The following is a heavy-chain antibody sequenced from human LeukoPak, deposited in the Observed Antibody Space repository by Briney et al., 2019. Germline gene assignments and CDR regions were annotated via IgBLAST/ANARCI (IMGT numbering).Heavy chain of an antibody. V-gene: IGHV3-23*01. J-gene: IGHJ4*02. CDR2: ISGSGGIP. Sequence: GESLRLSCAASGFTFSSYAMSWVRQASGKGLEWVSAISGSGGIPYYADSVKGRFTISRDNSKNTLYLQMNSLRAEDTAVYYCARNYSGSYHIDYWGQGTLVTVSS. CDR3: ARNYSGSYHIDY. CDR1: GFTFSSYA. D-gene: IGHD1-26*01.